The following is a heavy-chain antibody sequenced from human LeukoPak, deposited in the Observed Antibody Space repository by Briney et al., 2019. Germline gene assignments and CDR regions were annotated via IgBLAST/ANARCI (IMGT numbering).Heavy chain of an antibody. CDR3: AKSDSGSYPGGFAY. CDR1: GFTFSSYA. CDR2: ISNDGSNK. Sequence: GGSLRLSCAASGFTFSSYAMHWVRQAPGKGLEWLALISNDGSNKNYADSVKGRFTISRDSSKNTLYLQMNSLRAEDTAVYYCAKSDSGSYPGGFAYWGQGTLVTVSS. V-gene: IGHV3-30*18. J-gene: IGHJ4*02. D-gene: IGHD1-26*01.